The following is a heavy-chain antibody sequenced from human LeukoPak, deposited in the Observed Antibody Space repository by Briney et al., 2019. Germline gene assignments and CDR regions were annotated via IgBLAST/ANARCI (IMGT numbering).Heavy chain of an antibody. CDR1: GGSISSGGYY. CDR2: IYYSGST. Sequence: SQTLSLTCTVSGGSISSGGYYWSWIRQHPGKGLEWIGYIYYSGSTYYNPSLKSRVTISVDTSKNQFSLKLSSVTAADTAVYYCARVQDPDYYYYYYMDVWGKGTTVTVSS. CDR3: ARVQDPDYYYYYYMDV. V-gene: IGHV4-31*03. J-gene: IGHJ6*03.